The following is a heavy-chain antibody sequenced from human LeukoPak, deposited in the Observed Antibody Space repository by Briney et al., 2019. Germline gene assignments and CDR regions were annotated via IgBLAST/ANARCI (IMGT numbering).Heavy chain of an antibody. J-gene: IGHJ4*02. CDR2: IYYSGST. D-gene: IGHD6-19*01. CDR1: GGSISGYF. Sequence: SETLSLTCTVSGGSISGYFWTWIRQPPGKGLEWIGYIYYSGSTRYNPSLKSRVTFSVDTSKNQLSLKLSSVTDADTAVYYCARVYSSGWYFRWGYFDYWGQGTLVTVSS. V-gene: IGHV4-59*01. CDR3: ARVYSSGWYFRWGYFDY.